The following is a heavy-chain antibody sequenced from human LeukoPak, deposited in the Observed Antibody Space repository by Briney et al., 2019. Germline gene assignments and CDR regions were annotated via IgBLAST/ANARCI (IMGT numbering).Heavy chain of an antibody. D-gene: IGHD2-21*02. CDR1: GLTFSGSA. CDR3: TRSRARMYCGGDCYSSWFDP. CDR2: IRSKATGYAT. V-gene: IGHV3-73*01. Sequence: QPGGSLKLSCAASGLTFSGSAMHWVAQPSGKGRGWVGRIRSKATGYATAYAASVKGRFTISRDDSKNTAYLQMNSLKTEDTAVYYCTRSRARMYCGGDCYSSWFDPWGQGTLVTVSS. J-gene: IGHJ5*02.